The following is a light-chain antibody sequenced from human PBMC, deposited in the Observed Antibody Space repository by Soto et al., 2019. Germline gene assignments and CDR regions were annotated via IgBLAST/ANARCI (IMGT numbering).Light chain of an antibody. Sequence: QAARTQPASASGAPGQSITISCPGTTSDVGGSNFVSWYQHHPGKAPKLLIYDVSNRPSGVSDRFSGSKSGNTASLTISGLQAEDEADYYCSSETSSSAYVVLGGGTKVTVL. J-gene: IGLJ2*01. CDR2: DVS. CDR1: TSDVGGSNF. CDR3: SSETSSSAYVV. V-gene: IGLV2-14*01.